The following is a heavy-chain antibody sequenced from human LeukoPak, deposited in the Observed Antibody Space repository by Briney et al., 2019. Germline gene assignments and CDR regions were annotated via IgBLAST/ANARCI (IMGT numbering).Heavy chain of an antibody. J-gene: IGHJ6*03. V-gene: IGHV4-4*02. CDR1: GFTFSNYW. CDR2: INQTGNT. D-gene: IGHD3-3*01. Sequence: GSLRLSCAASGFTFSNYWMSWVRQTPGKGLEWIGEINQTGNTNYNPSLTDYNPSLKSRVTISVDSSKNQLSLKVNSMTAADTGVYYCARVRHDPLEYGYYMDVWGKGTTVTVSS. CDR3: ARVRHDPLEYGYYMDV.